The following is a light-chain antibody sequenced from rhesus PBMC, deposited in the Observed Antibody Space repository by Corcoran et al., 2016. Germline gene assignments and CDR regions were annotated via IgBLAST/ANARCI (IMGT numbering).Light chain of an antibody. J-gene: IGKJ2*01. V-gene: IGKV1-38*01. CDR3: QQRNCYPYS. Sequence: DIQLTQSPSSLSASVGDRVTITCRASQDSRSNLAWYQQKPGKALNPLIYDASNLQSGVPSRFSGSGSGKLLTFTISSLQPEAFAVSYCQQRNCYPYSFGRWTKVQIK. CDR1: QDSRSN. CDR2: DAS.